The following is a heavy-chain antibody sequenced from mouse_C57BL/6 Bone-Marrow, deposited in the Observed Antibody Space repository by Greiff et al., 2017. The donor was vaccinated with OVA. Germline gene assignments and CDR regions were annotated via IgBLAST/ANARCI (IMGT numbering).Heavy chain of an antibody. V-gene: IGHV14-3*01. CDR2: IDPANGNT. D-gene: IGHD1-1*01. CDR3: ARFYYGSSYWYFDV. J-gene: IGHJ1*03. CDR1: GFNIKNTY. Sequence: EVMLVESVAELVRPGASVKLSCTASGFNIKNTYMHWVKQRPEQGLEWIGRIDPANGNTKYAPKFQGKATITADTSSNTAYLQLSSLTSEDTAIYYCARFYYGSSYWYFDVWGTGTTVTVSS.